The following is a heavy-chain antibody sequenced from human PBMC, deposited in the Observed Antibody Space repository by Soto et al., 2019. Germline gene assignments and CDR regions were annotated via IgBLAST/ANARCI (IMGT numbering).Heavy chain of an antibody. CDR2: INHSGST. J-gene: IGHJ4*02. CDR3: ASLNLGDPDY. V-gene: IGHV4-34*01. CDR1: GGSFSGYY. D-gene: IGHD4-17*01. Sequence: SETLSLTCAVYGGSFSGYYWSWIRQPPGKGLEWIGEINHSGSTNYNPSLKSRVTISVDTSKNQFSLKLSSVTAADTAVYYCASLNLGDPDYWGQGTLVTGSS.